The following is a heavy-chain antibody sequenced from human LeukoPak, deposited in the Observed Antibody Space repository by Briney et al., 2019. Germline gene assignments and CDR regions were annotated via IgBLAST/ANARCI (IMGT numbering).Heavy chain of an antibody. CDR3: ARGRYNWNDVWVFDY. CDR2: IYTSGST. D-gene: IGHD1-1*01. J-gene: IGHJ4*02. CDR1: GGSISSGSYY. Sequence: SETLSLTCTVSGGSISSGSYYWSWIRQPAGKGLEWIGRIYTSGSTNYNPSLKSRVTISVDTSENQFSLKLSSVTAADTAVYYCARGRYNWNDVWVFDYWGQGTLVTVSS. V-gene: IGHV4-61*02.